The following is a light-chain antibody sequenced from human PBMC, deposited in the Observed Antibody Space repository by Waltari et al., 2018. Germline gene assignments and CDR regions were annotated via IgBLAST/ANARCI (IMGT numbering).Light chain of an antibody. CDR2: GVN. Sequence: QSAPTQPASVSGSPGQSITISCTGTSSDVGGYDFFSWHQQYPGKAPKVMIYGVNNLPAGVSNRLSGSKSGNTSSLIISGLQADDEADYYCSSYTTSGTLVFGTGTKVTVL. J-gene: IGLJ1*01. CDR3: SSYTTSGTLV. CDR1: SSDVGGYDF. V-gene: IGLV2-14*01.